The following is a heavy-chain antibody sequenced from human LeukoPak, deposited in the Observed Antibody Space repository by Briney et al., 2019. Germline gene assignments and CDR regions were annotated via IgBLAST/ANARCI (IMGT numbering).Heavy chain of an antibody. CDR3: AKGQPAAMYLFDY. Sequence: GGSLRLSCAASGFTFSNYNMNWVRQAPGKGLEWVSSITSSSTYRYYADSVKGRFTISRDNAKNSLYLQMNSLRAEDTAVYYCAKGQPAAMYLFDYWGQGTLVTVSS. CDR1: GFTFSNYN. J-gene: IGHJ4*02. CDR2: ITSSSTYR. D-gene: IGHD2-2*01. V-gene: IGHV3-21*01.